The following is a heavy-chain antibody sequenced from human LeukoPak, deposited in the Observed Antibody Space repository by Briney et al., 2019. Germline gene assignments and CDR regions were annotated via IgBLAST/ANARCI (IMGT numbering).Heavy chain of an antibody. CDR2: IYYSGST. CDR3: ASSDSGWYRRVDY. Sequence: SETLSLTCTVSGGSISSGGYYWGWIRQPPGKGLEWIGSIYYSGSTYYNPSLKSRVTISVDTSKNQFSLKLSSVTAADTAVYYCASSDSGWYRRVDYWGQGTLVTVSS. V-gene: IGHV4-39*01. CDR1: GGSISSGGYY. J-gene: IGHJ4*02. D-gene: IGHD6-19*01.